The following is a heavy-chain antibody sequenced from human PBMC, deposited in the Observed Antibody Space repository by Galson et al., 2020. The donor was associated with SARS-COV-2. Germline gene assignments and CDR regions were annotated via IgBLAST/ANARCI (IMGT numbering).Heavy chain of an antibody. CDR3: ARDLGYYYDSSGYALDAFDI. J-gene: IGHJ3*02. CDR1: GYTFTGYY. D-gene: IGHD3-22*01. Sequence: ASVSVSCKASGYTFTGYYMHWVRQAPGQGLEWMGWINTNSGGTNYAHKFQGRVTMTRDTSISTAYMELSRLRSDDTAVYYCARDLGYYYDSSGYALDAFDIWGQGTRVTVSS. V-gene: IGHV1-2*07. CDR2: INTNSGGT.